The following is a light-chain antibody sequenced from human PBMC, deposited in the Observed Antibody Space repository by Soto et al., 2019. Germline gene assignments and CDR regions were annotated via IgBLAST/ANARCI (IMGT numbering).Light chain of an antibody. CDR3: QQTYSIPWT. CDR2: VAS. Sequence: DIPMTQSPSSLSAFVGDRLTITCRASQSVDNYLNWYQHKPGKAPKLLISVASTLQTGDPSRFSGSGSGTDFTLTISSLQPEDFATYYCQQTYSIPWTFGQGTKVEI. V-gene: IGKV1-39*01. CDR1: QSVDNY. J-gene: IGKJ1*01.